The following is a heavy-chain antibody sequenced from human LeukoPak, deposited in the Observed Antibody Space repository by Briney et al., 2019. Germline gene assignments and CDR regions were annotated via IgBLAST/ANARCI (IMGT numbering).Heavy chain of an antibody. CDR3: ARAGGYYDSSGYSSGFDY. J-gene: IGHJ4*02. V-gene: IGHV4-61*02. CDR2: IYSSGST. Sequence: SQNLSLNCTVSGGSISSGSYYWSWIRQPAGKALEWIGRIYSSGSTNYNPSLKSRVTISVDTSKNQCSLKLSSLTAADTAVYYCARAGGYYDSSGYSSGFDYWGQGTLVTVSS. D-gene: IGHD3-22*01. CDR1: GGSISSGSYY.